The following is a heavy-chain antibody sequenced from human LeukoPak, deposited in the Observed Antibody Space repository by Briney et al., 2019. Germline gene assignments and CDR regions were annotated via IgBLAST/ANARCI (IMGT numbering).Heavy chain of an antibody. J-gene: IGHJ4*02. Sequence: SETLSLTCTVSGGSISGYYWNWIRQPPGKGLEWIGEIHRSGSTNYNPSLQSRVTISIDRSKNQIALELSSVTAADTAVYYCAREIVGGFNPGAYWGQGTLVTVSS. CDR1: GGSISGYY. CDR3: AREIVGGFNPGAY. V-gene: IGHV4-59*12. D-gene: IGHD1-14*01. CDR2: IHRSGST.